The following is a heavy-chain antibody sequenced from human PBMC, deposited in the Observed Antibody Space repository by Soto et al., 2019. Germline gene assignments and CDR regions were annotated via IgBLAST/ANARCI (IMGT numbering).Heavy chain of an antibody. V-gene: IGHV1-2*04. CDR1: GYTFTGYY. CDR3: ARARGCIWFGELSQDFDY. Sequence: QVQLVQSGAEVKKPGASVKVSCKASGYTFTGYYMHWVRQAPGQGLEWMGWINPNSGGTNYAQKFQGWVTMTRDTSISTADMELGRRGSDDAAVYYCARARGCIWFGELSQDFDYGGQGTLVTVSS. J-gene: IGHJ4*02. CDR2: INPNSGGT. D-gene: IGHD3-10*01.